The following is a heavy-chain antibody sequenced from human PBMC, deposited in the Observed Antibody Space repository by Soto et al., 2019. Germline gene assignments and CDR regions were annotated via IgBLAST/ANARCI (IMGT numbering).Heavy chain of an antibody. D-gene: IGHD1-26*01. CDR3: AKEDVGGYYYSGL. J-gene: IGHJ4*02. Sequence: GGSLRLSCAASGFTFSNYVMGWVRQAPGKGLEWVSSISNSGGSTYYADSVKGRFTISRDNSKNTLYLQMNSLRAEDTAVYYCAKEDVGGYYYSGLWGRGTLVTVSS. CDR1: GFTFSNYV. V-gene: IGHV3-23*01. CDR2: ISNSGGST.